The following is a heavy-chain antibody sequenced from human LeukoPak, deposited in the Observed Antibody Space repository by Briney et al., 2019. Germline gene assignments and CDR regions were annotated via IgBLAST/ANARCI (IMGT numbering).Heavy chain of an antibody. J-gene: IGHJ4*02. V-gene: IGHV6-1*01. CDR1: GDSVSGNGAG. Sequence: SQTLSLTCAISGDSVSGNGAGWNWIRQSPSRGLEWLGRTYYRSKWYYDYAVSVKSRITINPDTSKNQFSLQLNSVTPEDTAVYYCAGERGGAEAAFDYWAQGTLVTVSS. CDR3: AGERGGAEAAFDY. D-gene: IGHD6-19*01. CDR2: TYYRSKWYY.